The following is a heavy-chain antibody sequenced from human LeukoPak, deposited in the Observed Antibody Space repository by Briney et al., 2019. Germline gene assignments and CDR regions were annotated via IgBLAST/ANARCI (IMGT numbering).Heavy chain of an antibody. CDR2: INQDGSQK. J-gene: IGHJ4*02. CDR1: GFTFSFHP. D-gene: IGHD5-12*01. V-gene: IGHV3-7*01. Sequence: GGSLRLSCAASGFTFSFHPMSWVRQAPGKGLEWVANINQDGSQKNYVDSVKGRFTISRDNAKTSMFLQMSSPRAEDTALYYCVSDTWLGFWGQGTLVTVSS. CDR3: VSDTWLGF.